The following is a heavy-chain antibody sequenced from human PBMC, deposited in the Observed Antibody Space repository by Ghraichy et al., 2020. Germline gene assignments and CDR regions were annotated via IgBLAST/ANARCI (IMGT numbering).Heavy chain of an antibody. D-gene: IGHD4/OR15-4a*01. CDR1: GFTFSTYG. V-gene: IGHV3-30*18. Sequence: GGSLRLSCAASGFTFSTYGMHWVRQAPGKGLEWVGVISHDGSNKNYADSVKGRFTISRDNSNNTLYLQMNSLRVEDTAVYYCANERVLYKSCDYYYGMDGWGQGPTVTVSS. J-gene: IGHJ6*02. CDR3: ANERVLYKSCDYYYGMDG. CDR2: ISHDGSNK.